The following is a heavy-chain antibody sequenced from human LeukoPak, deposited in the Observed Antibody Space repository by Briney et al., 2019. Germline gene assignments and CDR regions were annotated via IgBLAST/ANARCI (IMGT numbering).Heavy chain of an antibody. D-gene: IGHD3-3*01. CDR2: IIPILGIA. J-gene: IGHJ4*02. CDR1: GGTFSSYA. CDR3: ARVIGGSYDFWSGYSDY. Sequence: SVKVSCKASGGTFSSYAISWVRQAPGQGLEWMGRIIPILGIANYAQKFQGRVTITADKSTSTAYMELSSLRSEDTAVYYCARVIGGSYDFWSGYSDYWGQGTLVTVSS. V-gene: IGHV1-69*04.